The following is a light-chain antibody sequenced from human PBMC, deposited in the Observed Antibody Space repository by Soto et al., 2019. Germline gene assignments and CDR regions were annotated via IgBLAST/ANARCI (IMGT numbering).Light chain of an antibody. J-gene: IGKJ5*01. V-gene: IGKV1-39*01. CDR2: AAS. CDR3: QQSYSTPIT. CDR1: QSISSY. Sequence: IQVTQSPSSLSASVGDRVTITCRAGQSISSYLNWYQQKPGKAPKLLIYAASSLQSGVPSRFSGSGSGTDFTLTISSLQPEDFATYYCQQSYSTPITFGQGSRLEIK.